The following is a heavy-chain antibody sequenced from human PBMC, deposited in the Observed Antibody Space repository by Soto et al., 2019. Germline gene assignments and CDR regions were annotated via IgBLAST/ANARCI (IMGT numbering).Heavy chain of an antibody. J-gene: IGHJ6*02. CDR2: IYPGDSDT. V-gene: IGHV5-51*01. Sequence: RGESLKISCKGSGYSFTSYWIGWVRQMPGKGLEWMGIIYPGDSDTRYSPSFQGQVTISADKSISTAYLQWSSLKASDTAMYYCARHEGSSTVESDYYYYGMDVWGQGTTVTVSS. D-gene: IGHD6-6*01. CDR3: ARHEGSSTVESDYYYYGMDV. CDR1: GYSFTSYW.